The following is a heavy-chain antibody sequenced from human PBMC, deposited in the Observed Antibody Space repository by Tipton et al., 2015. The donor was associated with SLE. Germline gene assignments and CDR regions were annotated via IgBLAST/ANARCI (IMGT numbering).Heavy chain of an antibody. D-gene: IGHD6-6*01. Sequence: SLRLSCAASGFTVSSNYMSWVRQAPGKGLEWVSVIYSGGSTYYADSVKGRFTISRDNSKNTLYLQMNSLRAEDTAVYYCARDISSSGPFDYWGQGTLVTVSS. CDR2: IYSGGST. CDR3: ARDISSSGPFDY. V-gene: IGHV3-53*05. CDR1: GFTVSSNY. J-gene: IGHJ4*02.